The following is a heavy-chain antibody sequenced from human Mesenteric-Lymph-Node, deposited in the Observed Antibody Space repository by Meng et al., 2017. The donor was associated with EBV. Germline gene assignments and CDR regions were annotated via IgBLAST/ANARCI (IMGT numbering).Heavy chain of an antibody. CDR1: GGTFTDYA. J-gene: IGHJ4*02. V-gene: IGHV1-69*01. CDR2: IIPIFGTA. D-gene: IGHD4-11*01. CDR3: ARSYSNDYYFDY. Sequence: QVLLVQSGAEVKKPGASVKVSCKASGGTFTDYAISWVRQAPGQGLEWMGGIIPIFGTANYAQKFQGRVTITADESTSTAYMELSSLRSEDTAVYYCARSYSNDYYFDYWGQGTLVTVSS.